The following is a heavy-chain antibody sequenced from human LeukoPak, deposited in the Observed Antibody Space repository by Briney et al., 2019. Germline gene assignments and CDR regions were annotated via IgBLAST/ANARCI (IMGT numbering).Heavy chain of an antibody. CDR3: ARIAHYCSSTSCYGYYYYMDV. CDR1: GFTFSSYW. CDR2: IKQDGSEK. D-gene: IGHD2-2*01. V-gene: IGHV3-7*01. J-gene: IGHJ6*03. Sequence: GGSLRLSCAASGFTFSSYWMSWVRQAPGKGLEWVANIKQDGSEKYYVDSVKGRFTISRDNAKNSLYLQMNSLRAEDTAVYYCARIAHYCSSTSCYGYYYYMDVWGKGTTVTVSS.